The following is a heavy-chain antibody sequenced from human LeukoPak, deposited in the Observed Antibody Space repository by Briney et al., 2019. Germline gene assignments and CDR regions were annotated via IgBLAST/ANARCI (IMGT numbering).Heavy chain of an antibody. J-gene: IGHJ5*02. Sequence: GGSLRLSCAASGITFSRFWMHWVRQAPGKGLVWVSRINTDGSLTNYADSVKGRFTISRDNAKNTLYLQMNSLRAEDTAVYYCAKDPPREITIFGVVTSSNWFDPWGQGTLVTVSS. CDR1: GITFSRFW. CDR3: AKDPPREITIFGVVTSSNWFDP. V-gene: IGHV3-74*01. CDR2: INTDGSLT. D-gene: IGHD3-3*01.